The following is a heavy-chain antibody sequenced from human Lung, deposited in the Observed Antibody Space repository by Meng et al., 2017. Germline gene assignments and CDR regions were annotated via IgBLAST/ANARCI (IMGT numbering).Heavy chain of an antibody. CDR1: GFSFTDAW. Sequence: VQLVESWGGLVKPGGSLRLSCVASGFSFTDAWMSWVRQAPGKGLEWVGRIKSNSDGGTTDYAAPVKGRFTISRDDSKNTLYLQMNSLITEDTAVYFCATGAAAADHWGQGTLVTVSS. V-gene: IGHV3-15*01. CDR3: ATGAAAADH. J-gene: IGHJ4*02. D-gene: IGHD6-13*01. CDR2: IKSNSDGGTT.